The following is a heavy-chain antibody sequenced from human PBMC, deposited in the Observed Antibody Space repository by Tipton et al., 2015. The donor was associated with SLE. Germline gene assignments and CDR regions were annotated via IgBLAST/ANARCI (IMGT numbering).Heavy chain of an antibody. J-gene: IGHJ3*02. CDR1: GGSISSYY. CDR2: IFYSGRT. Sequence: TLSLTCTVSGGSISSYYWSWIRQPPGKGLEWIGYIFYSGRTNYNPSLKSRVTISVDTSKNQFSLKLSSVAAADTAVYYCAREGKRPGAFDIWGQGTMVTVSS. D-gene: IGHD6-6*01. CDR3: AREGKRPGAFDI. V-gene: IGHV4-59*12.